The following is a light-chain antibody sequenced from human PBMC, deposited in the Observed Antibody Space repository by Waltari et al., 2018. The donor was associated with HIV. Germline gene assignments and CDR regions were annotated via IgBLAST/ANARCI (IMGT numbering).Light chain of an antibody. CDR2: RSA. CDR3: SAWDSRLNAWI. CDR1: NDNVGNQG. J-gene: IGLJ2*01. Sequence: QAGLTQPPSVSKGLTETATLTCTGNNDNVGNQGAAWLQQHHGQPPRLLAHRSAKRPADISQRFSASRSGNTSSLTITGLQPEDEADYHCSAWDSRLNAWIFGGGTKLTVL. V-gene: IGLV10-54*01.